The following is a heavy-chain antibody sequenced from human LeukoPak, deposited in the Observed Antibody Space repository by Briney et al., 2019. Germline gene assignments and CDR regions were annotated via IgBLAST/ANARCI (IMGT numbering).Heavy chain of an antibody. CDR3: ATVTDYYGSGSFDY. CDR2: FDPEDGET. CDR1: GYTLTELS. V-gene: IGHV1-24*01. Sequence: ASVKVSCKVSGYTLTELSMHWVRQAPGEGREWMGGFDPEDGETIYAQKFQGRVTMPEDTSTDTAYMELSSLRSEDTAVYYCATVTDYYGSGSFDYWGQGTLVTVSS. D-gene: IGHD3-10*01. J-gene: IGHJ4*02.